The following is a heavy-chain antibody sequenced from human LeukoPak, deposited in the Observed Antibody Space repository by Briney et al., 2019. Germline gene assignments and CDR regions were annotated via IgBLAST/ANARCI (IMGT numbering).Heavy chain of an antibody. CDR2: IYHSGST. D-gene: IGHD2-21*02. CDR1: GGSISSGGYS. J-gene: IGHJ3*02. Sequence: SETLSLTCAVSGGSISSGGYSWSWIWQPPGKGLEWIGYIYHSGSTYYNPSLKSRVTISVDRSKNQFSLKLSSVTAADTAVYYCARVQHIVVVTASHAFDIWGQGTMVTVSS. V-gene: IGHV4-30-2*01. CDR3: ARVQHIVVVTASHAFDI.